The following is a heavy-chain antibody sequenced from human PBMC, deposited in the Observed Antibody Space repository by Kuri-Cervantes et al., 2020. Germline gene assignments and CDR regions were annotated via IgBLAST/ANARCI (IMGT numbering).Heavy chain of an antibody. J-gene: IGHJ5*02. Sequence: ETLSLTCAASGFTFSSYWMHWVRRAPGKGLVWVSRINNDGRSTSYADSVKGRFTISRDDSKNTLYLQMNSLRAEDTAVYYCARVLLKIPDYGGNWGWFDPWGQGTLVTVSS. CDR3: ARVLLKIPDYGGNWGWFDP. CDR2: INNDGRST. V-gene: IGHV3-74*01. CDR1: GFTFSSYW. D-gene: IGHD4-23*01.